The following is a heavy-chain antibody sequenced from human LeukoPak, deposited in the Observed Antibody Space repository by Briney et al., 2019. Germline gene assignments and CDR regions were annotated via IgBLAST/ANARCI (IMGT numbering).Heavy chain of an antibody. CDR1: GFTFSSYG. CDR3: ANLDLVDY. CDR2: ISYDGSNK. Sequence: GESLKISCAASGFTFSSYGMHWVRQAPGKGLEWVAVISYDGSNKYYADSVKGRFTISRDNSKNTLYLQMNSLRAEDTAVYYCANLDLVDYWGQGTLVTVSS. V-gene: IGHV3-30*18. J-gene: IGHJ4*02.